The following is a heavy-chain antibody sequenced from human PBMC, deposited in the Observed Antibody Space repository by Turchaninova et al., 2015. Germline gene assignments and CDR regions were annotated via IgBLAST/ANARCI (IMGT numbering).Heavy chain of an antibody. CDR2: TYYRSRWYN. Sequence: QVQLQPSGPGLVNPPEPLHHTWAISGDSVSGSSAAWNWIRQAPSKGLEWRGRTYYRSRWYNDYALSVKSRITINSDTSENQFSLRLNSVTPEDTAVYYCARGGTYFKGFEFWGQGALVTVSS. J-gene: IGHJ4*02. D-gene: IGHD1-26*01. CDR3: ARGGTYFKGFEF. CDR1: GDSVSGSSAA. V-gene: IGHV6-1*01.